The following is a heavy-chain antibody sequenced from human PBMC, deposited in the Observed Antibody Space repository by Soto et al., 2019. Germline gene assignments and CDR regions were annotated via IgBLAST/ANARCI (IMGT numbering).Heavy chain of an antibody. CDR1: GYSFTSYW. CDR2: IDPSDSYT. Sequence: GESLKISCKGSGYSFTSYWISWVRQMPGKGLEWMGRIDPSDSYTNCSPSFQGHVTISADKSISTAYLQWSSLKASDTAMYYCASTLSYYYGMDVWGQGTTVTVSS. CDR3: ASTLSYYYGMDV. J-gene: IGHJ6*02. V-gene: IGHV5-10-1*01.